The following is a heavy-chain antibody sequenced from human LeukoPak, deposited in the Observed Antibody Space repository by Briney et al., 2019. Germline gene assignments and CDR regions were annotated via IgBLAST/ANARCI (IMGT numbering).Heavy chain of an antibody. J-gene: IGHJ4*02. CDR2: ISYDGSNK. Sequence: GRSLRLSCAASGFTFSSYAMHWVRQAPGKGLEWVAVISYDGSNKYYADSVKGRFTISRDNSKNTLYLQMNSLRAEDTAVYYCARLGSGTYWGPLFDWGQGTLVTVSS. CDR3: ARLGSGTYWGPLFD. V-gene: IGHV3-30-3*01. D-gene: IGHD1-26*01. CDR1: GFTFSSYA.